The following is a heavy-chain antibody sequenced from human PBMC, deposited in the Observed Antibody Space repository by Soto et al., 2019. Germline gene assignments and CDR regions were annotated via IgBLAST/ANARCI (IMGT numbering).Heavy chain of an antibody. D-gene: IGHD3-16*01. Sequence: QVQLQESGPGLVKPSQTLSLTCTVSGGSISSGDYYWSWIRQPPGKGLEWIGYIYYSGSTYYNSSLRSRVTISVDTSKNQSSLKLSFVTAADTAVYYCARDRDYGSYGMDVWGQGTTVTVSS. CDR2: IYYSGST. CDR3: ARDRDYGSYGMDV. V-gene: IGHV4-30-4*01. CDR1: GGSISSGDYY. J-gene: IGHJ6*02.